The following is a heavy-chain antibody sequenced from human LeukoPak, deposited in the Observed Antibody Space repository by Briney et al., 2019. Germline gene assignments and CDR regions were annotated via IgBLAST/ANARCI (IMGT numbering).Heavy chain of an antibody. Sequence: GGSLRLSCAASGFTFSSYGMHWVRQAPGKGLEWVAFIRYDGSNKYYADSVKGRFTISRDNSKNTLYLQTNSLRAEDTAVYYCAKVYSSSWYDSHFFDYWGRGTLVTVSS. CDR2: IRYDGSNK. J-gene: IGHJ4*02. CDR3: AKVYSSSWYDSHFFDY. V-gene: IGHV3-30*02. CDR1: GFTFSSYG. D-gene: IGHD6-13*01.